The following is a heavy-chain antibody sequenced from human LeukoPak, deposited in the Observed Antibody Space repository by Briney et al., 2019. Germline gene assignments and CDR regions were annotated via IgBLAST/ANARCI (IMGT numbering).Heavy chain of an antibody. CDR1: GYTFTSYD. V-gene: IGHV1-8*01. Sequence: ASVKVSCKASGYTFTSYDINWVRQATGQGLEWMGWMNPNSGNTGYAQKFQGRVTMTRNTSISTAYMELSSLRSEDTAVYYCARDKSHYDILTGYSWYFDLWGRGTLVTVSS. CDR2: MNPNSGNT. CDR3: ARDKSHYDILTGYSWYFDL. J-gene: IGHJ2*01. D-gene: IGHD3-9*01.